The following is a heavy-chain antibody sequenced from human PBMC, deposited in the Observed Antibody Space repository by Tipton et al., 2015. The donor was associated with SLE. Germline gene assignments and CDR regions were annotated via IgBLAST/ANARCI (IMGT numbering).Heavy chain of an antibody. CDR1: GGSLSGHY. J-gene: IGHJ5*02. CDR2: SNDSGKT. D-gene: IGHD6-25*01. CDR3: ARRRAATGLFSERGWFDP. Sequence: TLSLTCAVYGGSLSGHYWSWIRQTPGEGLECIGESNDSGKTNYNPSLKSRVTISRDTSKNHLSLKLHSVTAADTALYYCARRRAATGLFSERGWFDPWGQGALVTVSS. V-gene: IGHV4-34*01.